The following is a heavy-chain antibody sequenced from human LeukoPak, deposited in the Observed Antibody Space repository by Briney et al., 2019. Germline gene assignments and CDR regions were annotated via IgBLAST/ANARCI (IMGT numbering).Heavy chain of an antibody. CDR2: INMYTANP. D-gene: IGHD6-19*01. J-gene: IGHJ4*02. V-gene: IGHV7-4-1*02. Sequence: ASVKVSCKASGYTFTRYAINWLRQAPGQGLEWMGWINMYTANPAYAQGFTERFVFSLDTSVTTAYLQISNLKTEDTAVYYCAREGRQWLVRGYFDYWGQGTLVTVSS. CDR1: GYTFTRYA. CDR3: AREGRQWLVRGYFDY.